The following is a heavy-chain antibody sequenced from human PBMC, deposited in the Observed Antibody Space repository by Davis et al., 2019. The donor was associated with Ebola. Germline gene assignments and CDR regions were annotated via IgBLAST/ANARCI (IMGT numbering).Heavy chain of an antibody. CDR1: GDSVSSAG. V-gene: IGHV6-1*01. D-gene: IGHD5-12*01. Sequence: PSETLSLTCAISGDSVSSAGWNWIRQSPSRGLEWLGRTYFNSRWYYDYAVSVKSRITINPDTSKNQFSLHLNSVTPEDTAVYYCARGWLKTGMDVWGQGTTVTVSS. CDR3: ARGWLKTGMDV. J-gene: IGHJ6*02. CDR2: TYFNSRWYY.